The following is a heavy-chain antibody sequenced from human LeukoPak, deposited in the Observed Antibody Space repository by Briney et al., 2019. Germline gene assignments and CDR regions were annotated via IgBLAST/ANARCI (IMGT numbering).Heavy chain of an antibody. J-gene: IGHJ4*02. Sequence: SETLSFTCSVSGYSISDYYWGWVRQSPGKGLERIGSIYHSGSTCYNPSLRSRVTISIDTSRNQFSLKLSSVTAADTAVYYCAGKYYYDSSSGYFYADYWGQGSLVTVSS. CDR3: AGKYYYDSSSGYFYADY. CDR1: GYSISDYY. CDR2: IYHSGST. V-gene: IGHV4-38-2*01. D-gene: IGHD3-22*01.